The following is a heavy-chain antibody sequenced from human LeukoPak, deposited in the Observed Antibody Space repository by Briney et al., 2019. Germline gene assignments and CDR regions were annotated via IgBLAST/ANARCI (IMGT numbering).Heavy chain of an antibody. Sequence: SVKVSCKASGGTFSKYAISWVRQAPGQGLEWMGGIIPIFGTANYAQKFQGRVTITADKSTSTAYMELSSLRSEDTAVYYCASSGSAILVGATIPTFDYWGQGTLVTVSS. CDR2: IIPIFGTA. CDR1: GGTFSKYA. J-gene: IGHJ4*02. D-gene: IGHD1-26*01. V-gene: IGHV1-69*06. CDR3: ASSGSAILVGATIPTFDY.